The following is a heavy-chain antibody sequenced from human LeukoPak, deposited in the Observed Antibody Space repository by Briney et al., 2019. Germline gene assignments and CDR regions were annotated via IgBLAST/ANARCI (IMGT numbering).Heavy chain of an antibody. J-gene: IGHJ5*02. Sequence: GGSLRLSCAASGFTFSNYTMNWVRQAPGKGLVWVSRINTDGSSTSYADSVKGRFTISRDNAKNTLYLQMNSLRAEDTALYYCARDLGAYYDSSDNWFDPWGQGTLVTVSS. D-gene: IGHD3-22*01. CDR2: INTDGSST. CDR1: GFTFSNYT. CDR3: ARDLGAYYDSSDNWFDP. V-gene: IGHV3-74*01.